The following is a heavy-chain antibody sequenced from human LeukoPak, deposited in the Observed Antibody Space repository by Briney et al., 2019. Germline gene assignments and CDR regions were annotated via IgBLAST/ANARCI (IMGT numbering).Heavy chain of an antibody. V-gene: IGHV4-30-4*01. CDR2: IYHSGST. D-gene: IGHD6-13*01. J-gene: IGHJ4*02. Sequence: SETLSLTCTVSGDSISSGDYYWSWIRQPPGKCLEWIGYIYHSGSTYYNPSLKSRVTISVDRSKNQFSLKLSSVTAADTAVYYCARDHIKSAAGGFDYWGQGTLVTVSS. CDR3: ARDHIKSAAGGFDY. CDR1: GDSISSGDYY.